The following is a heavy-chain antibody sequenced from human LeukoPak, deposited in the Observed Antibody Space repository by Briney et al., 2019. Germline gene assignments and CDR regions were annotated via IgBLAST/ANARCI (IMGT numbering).Heavy chain of an antibody. CDR2: IYHSGST. V-gene: IGHV4-38-2*02. J-gene: IGHJ3*02. CDR1: GYSISSGYY. D-gene: IGHD3-10*01. CDR3: ARTDGSGSYYIGGAFDI. Sequence: PSETLSLTCTVSGYSISSGYYWGWIRQPPGKGLEWIGSIYHSGSTYYNPSLKSRVTVSVDTSKDQFSLKLSSVTAADTAVYYCARTDGSGSYYIGGAFDIWGQGTMVTVSS.